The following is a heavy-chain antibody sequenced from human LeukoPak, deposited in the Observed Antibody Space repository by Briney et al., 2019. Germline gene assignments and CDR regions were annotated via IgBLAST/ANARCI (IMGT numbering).Heavy chain of an antibody. CDR3: SRVTTNGYFEY. J-gene: IGHJ4*02. CDR1: GFTFSSFW. Sequence: GGSLRLSCAASGFTFSSFWMGWVRQAPGKGLEWVASIKFDESEKHHVDSVEGRFTISRDNTKSSLYLQMNSLRAEDTAVYFCSRVTTNGYFEYWGQGTLVTVSS. V-gene: IGHV3-7*04. D-gene: IGHD1-1*01. CDR2: IKFDESEK.